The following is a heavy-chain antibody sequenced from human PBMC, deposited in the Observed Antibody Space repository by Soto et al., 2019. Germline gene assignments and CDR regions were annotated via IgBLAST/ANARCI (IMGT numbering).Heavy chain of an antibody. CDR3: ARAGYCISTSCYATLEDYGMDV. V-gene: IGHV4-59*01. J-gene: IGHJ6*02. CDR1: GGSISSYY. D-gene: IGHD2-2*01. Sequence: SETLSLTCTVSGGSISSYYWSWIRQPPGKGLEWIGYIYYSGSTNYNPSLKGRVTISVDTSKNQFSLKLSSVTAADTAVYYCARAGYCISTSCYATLEDYGMDVWGQGTTVTVSS. CDR2: IYYSGST.